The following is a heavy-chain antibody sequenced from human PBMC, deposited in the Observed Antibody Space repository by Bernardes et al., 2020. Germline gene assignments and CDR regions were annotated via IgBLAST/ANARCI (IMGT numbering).Heavy chain of an antibody. D-gene: IGHD2-15*01. CDR3: ARGPTRGWKKNWFDP. CDR1: GFTFSSYD. CDR2: IGTLSDT. V-gene: IGHV3-13*04. J-gene: IGHJ5*02. Sequence: GGSLRLSCASSGFTFSSYDMHWVRQATGKGLEWVSSIGTLSDTFYPDSVKGRFTISRENAKNSLYLQMNSLRVEDTAVYYCARGPTRGWKKNWFDPWGQGTLVTVSS.